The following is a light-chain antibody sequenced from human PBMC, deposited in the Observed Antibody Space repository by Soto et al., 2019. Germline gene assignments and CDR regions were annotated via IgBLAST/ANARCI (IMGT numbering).Light chain of an antibody. CDR3: QSYDSSRSVVV. Sequence: QSVLTQPPSVSGAPGQRVTISCIGSSSNIGAGHDVHWYQVLPGFVPKLLLSGDNNRPSGVPDRFSGSKSGTSASLAITGLQAEDEADYYCQSYDSSRSVVVFGGGTKLTVL. CDR1: SSNIGAGHD. J-gene: IGLJ2*01. V-gene: IGLV1-40*01. CDR2: GDN.